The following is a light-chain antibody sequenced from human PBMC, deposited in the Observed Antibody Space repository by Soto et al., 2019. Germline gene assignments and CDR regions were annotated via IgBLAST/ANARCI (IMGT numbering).Light chain of an antibody. J-gene: IGKJ2*01. Sequence: DIQMTQSPSSLSASVGDRVTIICRASQSISNYLSWYQQKPGKAPKLLIYDSSTLRSGVPSRFSGSGSGTDFTLPISSLQPEDFATYYCQQSYNAPRTFGQGTKLEIE. CDR2: DSS. V-gene: IGKV1-39*01. CDR1: QSISNY. CDR3: QQSYNAPRT.